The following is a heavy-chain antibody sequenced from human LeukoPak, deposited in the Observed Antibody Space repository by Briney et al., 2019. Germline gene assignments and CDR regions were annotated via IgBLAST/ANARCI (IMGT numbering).Heavy chain of an antibody. Sequence: GGSLTLSCVASGFNFNNYDLHWVRQAPGKGLEWVSVIYSGGSTYYADSVKGRFTISRDNSKNTLYLQMNSLRAEDTAVYYCAKRFSTSSRYYGMDVWGQGTTVTVFS. CDR3: AKRFSTSSRYYGMDV. CDR1: GFNFNNYD. CDR2: IYSGGST. D-gene: IGHD2-2*01. J-gene: IGHJ6*02. V-gene: IGHV3-53*01.